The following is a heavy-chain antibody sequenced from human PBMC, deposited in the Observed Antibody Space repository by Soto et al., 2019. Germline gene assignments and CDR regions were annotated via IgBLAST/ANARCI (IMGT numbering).Heavy chain of an antibody. CDR3: GRSSSMLGAGWSDS. D-gene: IGHD2-8*01. V-gene: IGHV1-18*01. CDR2: VSGYNYNT. J-gene: IGHJ5*01. Sequence: QVQLEQSGPEVKKSGASVKVSCKASGYSFRSYGINWVRQAPGQGLEWIGWVSGYNYNTKYAQKLQGRITVTTDTSTNTAYMELRSLGSDDTAVFYCGRSSSMLGAGWSDSWGRGTLVTVSS. CDR1: GYSFRSYG.